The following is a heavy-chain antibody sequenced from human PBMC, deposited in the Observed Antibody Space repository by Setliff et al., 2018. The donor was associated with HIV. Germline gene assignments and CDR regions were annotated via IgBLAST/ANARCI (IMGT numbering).Heavy chain of an antibody. Sequence: GASVKVSCKTSGYDFRRYGIAWVRQVPGHGLEWMGWISPQNGKTKYAQRFQGRVTITADKSTSTAYMELNSLRSEDTAVYYCARSSYYDVNSPFDYWGQGTRVTVSS. V-gene: IGHV1-18*01. CDR3: ARSSYYDVNSPFDY. J-gene: IGHJ4*02. CDR1: GYDFRRYG. CDR2: ISPQNGKT. D-gene: IGHD3-16*01.